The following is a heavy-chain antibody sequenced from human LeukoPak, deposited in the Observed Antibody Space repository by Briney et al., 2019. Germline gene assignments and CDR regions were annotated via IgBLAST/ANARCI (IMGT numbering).Heavy chain of an antibody. Sequence: GESLKISCKDSGYSFTSYWIGWVRQMPGKGVEWMGIIYPGDSDTRYSPSFQGQVTISADKSISTAYLQWSSLKASDTAMYYCARLDHIFYDFWSGYTNWFDPWGQGTLVTVSS. CDR2: IYPGDSDT. D-gene: IGHD3-3*01. CDR3: ARLDHIFYDFWSGYTNWFDP. J-gene: IGHJ5*02. V-gene: IGHV5-51*01. CDR1: GYSFTSYW.